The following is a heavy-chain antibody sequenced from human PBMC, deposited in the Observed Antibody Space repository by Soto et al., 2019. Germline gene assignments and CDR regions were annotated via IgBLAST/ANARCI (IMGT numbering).Heavy chain of an antibody. CDR2: ISYSGKT. D-gene: IGHD2-15*01. V-gene: IGHV4-61*01. CDR3: ARALGAKPLSFYYFDN. J-gene: IGHJ4*02. Sequence: SETLSLTCSVSGGSVNSGSHYWTWIRQPPGKTLEWIGHISYSGKTDFNPSLRSRVTLSRDTSKNQFSLRLTSVTAADTAVYYCARALGAKPLSFYYFDNCGQGPLVTVYS. CDR1: GGSVNSGSHY.